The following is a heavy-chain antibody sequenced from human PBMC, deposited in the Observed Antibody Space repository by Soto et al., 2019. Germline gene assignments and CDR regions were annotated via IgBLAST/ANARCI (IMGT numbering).Heavy chain of an antibody. CDR1: GFSLSTTGEA. CDR3: AHSESGVTGWDLDY. D-gene: IGHD6-19*01. CDR2: IYWDDDK. V-gene: IGHV2-5*02. J-gene: IGHJ4*02. Sequence: QITLKESGPTLVKPTQTLTLTCTFSGFSLSTTGEAVGWIRQPPGKALEWLGIIYWDDDKRYSPTLNNRLTLTKDTSKNQVVLMMTNMDPADTGTYYCAHSESGVTGWDLDYWGQGTRVTVSS.